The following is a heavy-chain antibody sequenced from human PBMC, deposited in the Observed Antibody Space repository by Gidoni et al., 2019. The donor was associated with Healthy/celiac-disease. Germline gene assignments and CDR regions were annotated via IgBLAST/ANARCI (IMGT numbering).Heavy chain of an antibody. CDR1: GFTFSSYW. J-gene: IGHJ2*01. D-gene: IGHD4-17*01. Sequence: EVQLVESGGGLVQPGGSLRLSCAASGFTFSSYWMSWVRQAPGKGLEWVANIKQDGSEKYYVDSVKGRFTISRDNAKNSLYLQMNSLRAEDTAVYYCARRLMTTVTHGRYFDLWGRGTLVTVSS. CDR3: ARRLMTTVTHGRYFDL. V-gene: IGHV3-7*05. CDR2: IKQDGSEK.